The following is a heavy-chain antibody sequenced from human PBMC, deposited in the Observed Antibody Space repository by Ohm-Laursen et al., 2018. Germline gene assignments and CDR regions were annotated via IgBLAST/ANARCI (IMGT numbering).Heavy chain of an antibody. V-gene: IGHV3-23*01. J-gene: IGHJ4*02. CDR2: ISGSGGST. CDR3: AKAPTMGPHYFDY. D-gene: IGHD5-12*01. Sequence: SLRLSCTAPGFTFSSYAMSWVRQAPGKGLEWVSAISGSGGSTYYADSVKGRFTISRDNSKNTLYLQMNSLRAEDTAVYYCAKAPTMGPHYFDYWGQGTLVTVSS. CDR1: GFTFSSYA.